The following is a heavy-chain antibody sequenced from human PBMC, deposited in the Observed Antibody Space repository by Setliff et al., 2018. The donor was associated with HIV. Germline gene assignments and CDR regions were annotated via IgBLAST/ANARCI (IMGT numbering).Heavy chain of an antibody. V-gene: IGHV4-59*11. CDR2: IHSSGST. D-gene: IGHD6-25*01. J-gene: IGHJ4*02. CDR3: ARTPEGAAVFDY. CDR1: GDSISSHY. Sequence: PSETLSLTCSVSGDSISSHYWSWIRQPPGKGLEWIGYIHSSGSTNYNPSLKSRVTISVDTSKNQFSLKLSSVTAADTAVYYCARTPEGAAVFDYWGQGTLVTVSS.